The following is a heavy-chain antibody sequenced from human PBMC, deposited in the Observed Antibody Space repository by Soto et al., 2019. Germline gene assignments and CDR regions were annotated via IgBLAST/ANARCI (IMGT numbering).Heavy chain of an antibody. V-gene: IGHV2-5*02. CDR3: AHSPWTGTQAYFHY. CDR2: IYWDDDK. D-gene: IGHD1-1*01. CDR1: GFSLSTSGVG. Sequence: QITLEESGPTRVKPTQSLALTCTFSGFSLSTSGVGVGWVRQPPGKALEWLALIYWDDDKRYSPSLQSRLTITKDTAKNQVVLIMINMDPVDTATYYCAHSPWTGTQAYFHYWGQGTLVTVSS. J-gene: IGHJ4*02.